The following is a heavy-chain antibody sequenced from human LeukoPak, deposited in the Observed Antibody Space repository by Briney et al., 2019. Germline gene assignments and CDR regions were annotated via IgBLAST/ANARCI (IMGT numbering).Heavy chain of an antibody. Sequence: PGGSLRLSCAASGFTFSSYTMNWVRQAPGKGLEWVSSISSSSSYIYYAESVKGRFTMSRDNVKNSLYLQMNSLRAEDTAVYYCARHLLWFGELSGGFDYWGQGTLVTVSS. V-gene: IGHV3-21*04. CDR2: ISSSSSYI. CDR1: GFTFSSYT. D-gene: IGHD3-10*01. J-gene: IGHJ4*02. CDR3: ARHLLWFGELSGGFDY.